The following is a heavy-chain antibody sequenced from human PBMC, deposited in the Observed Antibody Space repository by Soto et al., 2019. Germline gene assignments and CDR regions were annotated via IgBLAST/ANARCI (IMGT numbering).Heavy chain of an antibody. J-gene: IGHJ5*02. CDR3: ASLWGVRPAGPSGWFYP. CDR2: INHSGST. Sequence: SETLSLTCAVYGGSFSGYYWSWIRQPPGKGLEWIGEINHSGSTNYNPSLKSRVTISVDTSKNQFSLKLSSVTAADTAVYYCASLWGVRPAGPSGWFYPWGQGTLVPVSS. V-gene: IGHV4-34*01. D-gene: IGHD3-16*01. CDR1: GGSFSGYY.